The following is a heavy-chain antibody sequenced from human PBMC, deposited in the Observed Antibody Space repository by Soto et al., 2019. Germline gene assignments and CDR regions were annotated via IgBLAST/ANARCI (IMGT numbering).Heavy chain of an antibody. J-gene: IGHJ4*02. D-gene: IGHD5-12*01. V-gene: IGHV4-4*02. CDR2: IYHSGTT. CDR3: ASCRAVARY. Sequence: RQSPGKGLEWLGEIYHSGTTNYNPSLKSRFTIALAKSKNQFSLKLSAVTAADTAVYYCASCRAVARYWAMRTLVTVS.